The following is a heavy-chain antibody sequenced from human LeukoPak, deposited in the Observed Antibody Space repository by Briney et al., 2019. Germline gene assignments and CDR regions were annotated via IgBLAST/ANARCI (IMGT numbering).Heavy chain of an antibody. CDR1: GFTFSGYT. V-gene: IGHV3-23*01. CDR3: ARDFYDSSGYYDEY. J-gene: IGHJ4*02. D-gene: IGHD3-22*01. Sequence: GGSLRLSCAASGFTFSGYTMSWVRQAPEKGLEWISAISATGDRTYYAESVKGRFTISRDNSKNTMYLQMNRLRAEDTALYYCARDFYDSSGYYDEYWGLGTLVTVSS. CDR2: ISATGDRT.